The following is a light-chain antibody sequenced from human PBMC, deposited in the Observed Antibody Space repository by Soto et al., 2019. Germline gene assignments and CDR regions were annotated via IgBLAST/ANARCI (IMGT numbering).Light chain of an antibody. CDR3: QQYNSYLWT. Sequence: AIQLTQSPSSLSASVGDRVTITCRASQGISSNLAWYQQKPGKAPKLLIYKASSLESGVPSRFSGSGSGTEFTLTISSLQPDDFATYYCQQYNSYLWTFGQGTKVDIK. CDR2: KAS. J-gene: IGKJ1*01. CDR1: QGISSN. V-gene: IGKV1-13*02.